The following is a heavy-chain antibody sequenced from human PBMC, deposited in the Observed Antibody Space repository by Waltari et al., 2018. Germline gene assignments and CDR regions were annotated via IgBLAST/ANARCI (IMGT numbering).Heavy chain of an antibody. Sequence: QVQLQESGLGLVKPSETLSLTCTVSGGSISSHYWSWIRQPPGKGLEWVGYLYYSGSTKAAPALESRVTNSVDTSKTQFSLKLSSVTAADTAVYYCASLYSSSSRGWFDPWGQGTLVTVSS. D-gene: IGHD6-6*01. CDR3: ASLYSSSSRGWFDP. CDR1: GGSISSHY. CDR2: LYYSGST. V-gene: IGHV4-59*11. J-gene: IGHJ5*02.